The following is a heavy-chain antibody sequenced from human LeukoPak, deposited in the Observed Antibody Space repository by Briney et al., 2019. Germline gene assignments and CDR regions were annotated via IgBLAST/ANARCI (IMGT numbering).Heavy chain of an antibody. V-gene: IGHV2-5*01. CDR1: GFSLSTSGVG. D-gene: IGHD6-13*01. CDR3: AHSPIAAAGPYYFDY. J-gene: IGHJ4*02. CDR2: IYWNDDK. Sequence: SGPTLVKPTQTLTLTCTFSGFSLSTSGVGVGWIRQPPGKALEWLALIYWNDDKRYSPSLKSRLTTTKDTSKNQVVLTMTNMDPVDTATYSCAHSPIAAAGPYYFDYWGQGTLVTVSS.